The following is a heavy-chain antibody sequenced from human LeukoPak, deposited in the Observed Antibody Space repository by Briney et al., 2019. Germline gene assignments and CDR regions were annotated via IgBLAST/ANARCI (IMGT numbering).Heavy chain of an antibody. CDR3: ARGDTVATGLYDY. D-gene: IGHD5-12*01. CDR2: IYTTGGT. V-gene: IGHV4-4*07. Sequence: SETLSLTCTVSGGSISSYYWSWIRQPAGKGLEWIGRIYTTGGTNYNPSLKSRVTISIDKSKNQFSLKLSSVTAADTAVYYCARGDTVATGLYDYWGQGTRVTVSS. CDR1: GGSISSYY. J-gene: IGHJ4*02.